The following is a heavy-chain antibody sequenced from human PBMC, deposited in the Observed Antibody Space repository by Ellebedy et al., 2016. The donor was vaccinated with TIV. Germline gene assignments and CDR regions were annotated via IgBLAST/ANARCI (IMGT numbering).Heavy chain of an antibody. D-gene: IGHD3-10*01. CDR1: GFTFSSYS. J-gene: IGHJ6*02. CDR3: AKRVTMVREVITYYHYAMDV. V-gene: IGHV3-48*01. Sequence: GESLKISCAASGFTFSSYSMNWVRQAPGKGLEWVSYISSSSSTIYYADSVKGRFTISRDNSKNTLYLQMNSLRGEDTAVYYCAKRVTMVREVITYYHYAMDVWGQGTTVTVSS. CDR2: ISSSSSTI.